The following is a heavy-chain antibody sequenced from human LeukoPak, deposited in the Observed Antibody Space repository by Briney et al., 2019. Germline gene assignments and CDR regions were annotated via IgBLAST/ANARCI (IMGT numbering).Heavy chain of an antibody. Sequence: ASVKVSCKAPGYTFTSYGINWVRQAPGQGLEWMGWISAYNGNTNYAQKLRGSVTMTIDTSTSTAYMELRSLRPDDTAVYYCAGGGYCSGGSCYFFYGMDVWGKGTTVTVSS. V-gene: IGHV1-18*04. CDR2: ISAYNGNT. J-gene: IGHJ6*04. D-gene: IGHD2-15*01. CDR1: GYTFTSYG. CDR3: AGGGYCSGGSCYFFYGMDV.